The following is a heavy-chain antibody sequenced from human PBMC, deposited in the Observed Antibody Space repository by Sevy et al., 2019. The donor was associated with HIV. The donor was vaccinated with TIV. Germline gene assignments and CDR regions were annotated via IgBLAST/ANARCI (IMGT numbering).Heavy chain of an antibody. CDR1: GGSISSGGYS. CDR2: IYHSGST. V-gene: IGHV4-30-2*01. CDR3: AKVDLGY. D-gene: IGHD3-3*01. Sequence: SETLSLTCAVSGGSISSGGYSWSWIRQPPGKGLEWIGYIYHSGSTYYNPSLKSRVTISVDRSKNQFSLKLSSVTAADTAVYYCAKVDLGYWGQGTLVTVSS. J-gene: IGHJ4*02.